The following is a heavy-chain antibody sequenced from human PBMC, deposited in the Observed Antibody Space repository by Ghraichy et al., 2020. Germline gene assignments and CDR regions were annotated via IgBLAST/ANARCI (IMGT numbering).Heavy chain of an antibody. D-gene: IGHD5-24*01. CDR2: INHSGST. Sequence: SETLSLTCAVYGGSFSGYYWSWIRQPPGKGLEWIGEINHSGSTNYNPSLKSRVTISVDTSKNQFSLKLSSVTAADTAVYYCARGGRRRQYYYYYYGMDVWGQGTTVTVSS. J-gene: IGHJ6*02. CDR1: GGSFSGYY. V-gene: IGHV4-34*01. CDR3: ARGGRRRQYYYYYYGMDV.